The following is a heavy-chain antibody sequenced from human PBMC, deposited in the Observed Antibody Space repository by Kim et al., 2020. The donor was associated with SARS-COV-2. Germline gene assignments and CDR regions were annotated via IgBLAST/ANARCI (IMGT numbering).Heavy chain of an antibody. CDR2: IYYSGST. Sequence: SETLSLTCTVSGGSISSSCYYWGWIRQPPGKGLEWIGSIYYSGSTYYNPSLKSRVTISVDTSKNQFSLKLSSVTAADTAVYYCARGDPGLPRQWLGYFDYWGQGTLVTVSS. J-gene: IGHJ4*02. D-gene: IGHD6-19*01. V-gene: IGHV4-39*07. CDR1: GGSISSSCYY. CDR3: ARGDPGLPRQWLGYFDY.